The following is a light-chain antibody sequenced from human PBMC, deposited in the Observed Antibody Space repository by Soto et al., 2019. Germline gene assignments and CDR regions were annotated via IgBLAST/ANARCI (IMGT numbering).Light chain of an antibody. V-gene: IGKV3D-20*01. Sequence: EIVLTQSPATLYLSPGERATLSCGASQTVGRDYLAWYQQKPGLAPRLLISGASTRATGIPDRFSGSGSGTDFTPIISRLEPEDFAVYFCQQYDTSPLPFGGGTEVEIK. J-gene: IGKJ4*01. CDR3: QQYDTSPLP. CDR2: GAS. CDR1: QTVGRDY.